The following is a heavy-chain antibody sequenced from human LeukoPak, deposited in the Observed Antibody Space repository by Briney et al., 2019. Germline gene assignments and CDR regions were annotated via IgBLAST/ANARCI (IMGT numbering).Heavy chain of an antibody. CDR2: IVVGSGNT. V-gene: IGHV1-58*01. CDR3: ASGETRPLAPKANCYYYYGMDV. Sequence: GTSVKVSCKASGFTFTSSAVQWVRQARGQRLEWIGWIVVGSGNTNYAQKFQGRVTMTRDTSTSTVYMELSSLRSEDTAVYYCASGETRPLAPKANCYYYYGMDVWGQGTTVTVSS. CDR1: GFTFTSSA. D-gene: IGHD4-23*01. J-gene: IGHJ6*02.